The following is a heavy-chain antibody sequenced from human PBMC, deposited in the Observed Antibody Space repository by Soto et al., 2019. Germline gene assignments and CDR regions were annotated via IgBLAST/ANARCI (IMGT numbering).Heavy chain of an antibody. Sequence: GSLRLSCAASIVSFRNFRMNWVRQAEGSWLEWIAHIKTWDSSTIPTYYADSVKGRFTISRDDAKTSLCLEMTSLRGDETAVYFCERQVYTVVTPFEYWGQGTPVTVSS. CDR2: IKTWDSSTIPT. J-gene: IGHJ4*02. CDR3: ERQVYTVVTPFEY. D-gene: IGHD2-21*02. CDR1: IVSFRNFR. V-gene: IGHV3-48*01.